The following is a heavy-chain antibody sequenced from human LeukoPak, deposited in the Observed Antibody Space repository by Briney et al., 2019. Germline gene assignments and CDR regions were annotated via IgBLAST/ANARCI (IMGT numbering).Heavy chain of an antibody. V-gene: IGHV4-38-2*02. Sequence: GXRLVKPSETLSLTCTVSGYSISNGYYWEWIRQPPGRGLEWIGNIYRSGSTSYNPSLKSRVTSSLATSKKQLSLKVNSLNAPDTAVYYSARRHSSGWFYYWGQGTLVTVSS. J-gene: IGHJ4*02. D-gene: IGHD6-19*01. CDR2: IYRSGST. CDR1: GYSISNGYY. CDR3: ARRHSSGWFYY.